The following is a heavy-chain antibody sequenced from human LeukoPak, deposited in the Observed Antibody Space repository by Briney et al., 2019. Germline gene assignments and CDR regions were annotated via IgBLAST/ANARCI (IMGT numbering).Heavy chain of an antibody. CDR1: GYTFTGYY. Sequence: GSVTVSCKASGYTFTGYYMHWVRQAPGQGREWMGWINPNSGGTNYEQKFHGRVTMTRDTSISTAYMELSRLRSDDTAVYYCARELGGELLFTETYAVDYWGQGTLVTVSS. V-gene: IGHV1-2*02. J-gene: IGHJ4*02. CDR3: ARELGGELLFTETYAVDY. CDR2: INPNSGGT. D-gene: IGHD3-10*01.